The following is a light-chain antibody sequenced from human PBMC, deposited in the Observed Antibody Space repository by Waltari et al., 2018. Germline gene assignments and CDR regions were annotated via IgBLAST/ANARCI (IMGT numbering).Light chain of an antibody. V-gene: IGKV3-11*01. J-gene: IGKJ2*01. CDR1: QSVSSY. Sequence: EIVLTQSPATLSLSPGERATLPCRASQSVSSYLAWYQQNPGQAPRLLVYDASNRATGIPARFSGSGSGTDFTLTISSLEPEDFAVYYCQQRSNWPSYTFGQGTKLEIK. CDR2: DAS. CDR3: QQRSNWPSYT.